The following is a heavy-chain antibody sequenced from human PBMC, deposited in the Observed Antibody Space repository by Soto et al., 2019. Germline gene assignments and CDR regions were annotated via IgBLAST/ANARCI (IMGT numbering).Heavy chain of an antibody. V-gene: IGHV3-43*01. Sequence: PGGSLRLSCAASGFTFDDYTMHWVRQAPGKGLEWVSLISWDGGTTSYADSVRGRFTISRDNSKNSLYLQMNSLRTEDTATYYCAHSLGDYDPRFDYWGQGTLVTVSS. D-gene: IGHD4-17*01. CDR3: AHSLGDYDPRFDY. CDR1: GFTFDDYT. J-gene: IGHJ4*02. CDR2: ISWDGGTT.